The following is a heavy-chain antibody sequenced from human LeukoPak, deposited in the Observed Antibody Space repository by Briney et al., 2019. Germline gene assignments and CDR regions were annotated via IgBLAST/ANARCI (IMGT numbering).Heavy chain of an antibody. V-gene: IGHV4-34*01. Sequence: SETLSLTCAVYGGSFSGYYWSWIRQPPGKGLEWIGEINHSGSTNYNPSLKSRVTISVDTSKNQFSLKLSSVTAADTAVYYCASTVTSYYLDYWGQGTLVTVSS. CDR2: INHSGST. CDR1: GGSFSGYY. D-gene: IGHD4-17*01. CDR3: ASTVTSYYLDY. J-gene: IGHJ4*02.